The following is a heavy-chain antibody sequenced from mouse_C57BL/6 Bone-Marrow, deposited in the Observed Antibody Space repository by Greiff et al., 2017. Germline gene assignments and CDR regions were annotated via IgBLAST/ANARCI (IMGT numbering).Heavy chain of an antibody. Sequence: EVQLVESGGGLVKPGGSLKLSCPASGFTFSSYAMSWVRQTPEKRLEWVATISDGGSYTYYPDNVKGRFTISRDNAKNNLYLQMSHLKSEDTAMYYCARDGYPMDYWGQGTSVTVSS. CDR3: ARDGYPMDY. D-gene: IGHD1-2*01. CDR1: GFTFSSYA. CDR2: ISDGGSYT. J-gene: IGHJ4*01. V-gene: IGHV5-4*01.